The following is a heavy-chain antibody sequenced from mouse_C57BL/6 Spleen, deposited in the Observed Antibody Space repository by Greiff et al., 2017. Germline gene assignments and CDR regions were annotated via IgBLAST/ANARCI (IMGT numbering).Heavy chain of an antibody. CDR1: GYTFTSYW. CDR3: ARQDGTGY. CDR2: IDPSDSYT. J-gene: IGHJ2*01. Sequence: QVQLQQPGAELVKPGASVKLSCKASGYTFTSYWMQWVKQRPGQGLEWIGEIDPSDSYTNYNQKFKGKATLTVDTSSSTAYMRLSSLTSEDSAVYYCARQDGTGYWGQGTTLTVSS. V-gene: IGHV1-50*01. D-gene: IGHD4-1*01.